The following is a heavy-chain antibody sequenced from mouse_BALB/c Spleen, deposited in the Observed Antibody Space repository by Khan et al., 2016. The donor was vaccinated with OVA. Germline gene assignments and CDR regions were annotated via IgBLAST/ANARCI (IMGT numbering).Heavy chain of an antibody. V-gene: IGHV5-15*02. CDR2: ISDLAYTI. CDR1: GFTFSDYG. D-gene: IGHD1-2*01. Sequence: EVQLVESGGGLVQPGGSRKLSCAASGFTFSDYGMAWVRQAPGKGPEWVAFISDLAYTIYYGDAVTGRFPISRENAKNTLYLEMSSLRSEDTAIYDCARGGGTAPFAYWGLGTLVTVAA. CDR3: ARGGGTAPFAY. J-gene: IGHJ3*01.